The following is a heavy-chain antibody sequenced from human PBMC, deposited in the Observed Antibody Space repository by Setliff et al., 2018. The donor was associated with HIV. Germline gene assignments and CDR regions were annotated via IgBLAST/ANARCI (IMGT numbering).Heavy chain of an antibody. Sequence: SETLSLTCSVSGGSISSGTYYWSWIRQLPGKGLEWIGYIYYSGSTYYNPSLKSRVTISLDTSKNHYSLNLTSVTAADTAVYYCARAAWDYYDTTLLGGSFDPWGQGTLVT. V-gene: IGHV4-31*03. D-gene: IGHD3-22*01. CDR3: ARAAWDYYDTTLLGGSFDP. CDR1: GGSISSGTYY. CDR2: IYYSGST. J-gene: IGHJ5*02.